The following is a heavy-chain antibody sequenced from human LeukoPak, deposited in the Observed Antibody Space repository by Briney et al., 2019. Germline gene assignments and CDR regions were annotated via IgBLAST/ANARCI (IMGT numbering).Heavy chain of an antibody. Sequence: SETLSLTCTVSGGSISSYYWSWIRQPPEKGLEWIGYIYYSGSTNYNPSLKSRVTISVDTSKNQFSLKLSSVTAADTAVYYCARVYYYYYMDVWGKGTTVTISS. CDR2: IYYSGST. CDR1: GGSISSYY. J-gene: IGHJ6*03. CDR3: ARVYYYYYMDV. V-gene: IGHV4-59*01.